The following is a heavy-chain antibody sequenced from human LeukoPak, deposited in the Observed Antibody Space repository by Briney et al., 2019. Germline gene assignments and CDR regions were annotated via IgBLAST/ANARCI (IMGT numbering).Heavy chain of an antibody. J-gene: IGHJ3*02. CDR2: ISSSSSTI. D-gene: IGHD3-3*01. CDR1: GFTFSSYS. CDR3: ARLYYDFWSGYLKEAFDI. Sequence: GGSLRLSCAASGFTFSSYSMNWVRQAPGKGLEWVSYISSSSSTIYYADSVKGRFTISRDNAKNSLYLQMNSLRAEDTAVYYCARLYYDFWSGYLKEAFDIWGQGTMVTVSS. V-gene: IGHV3-48*01.